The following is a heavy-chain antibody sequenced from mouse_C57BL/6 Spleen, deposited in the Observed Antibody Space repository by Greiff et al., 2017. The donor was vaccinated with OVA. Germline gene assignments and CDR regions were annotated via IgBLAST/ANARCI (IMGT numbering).Heavy chain of an antibody. Sequence: QVQLQQSGPELVKPGASVKLSCKASGYTFTSYDINWVKQRPGQGLEWIGWIYPRAGSTKYNEKFKGKATLTVDTASSTAYMELHSLTSEDSAVYFCARGGWDGFAYWGQGTLVTVSA. D-gene: IGHD4-1*01. CDR1: GYTFTSYD. CDR3: ARGGWDGFAY. J-gene: IGHJ3*01. V-gene: IGHV1-85*01. CDR2: IYPRAGST.